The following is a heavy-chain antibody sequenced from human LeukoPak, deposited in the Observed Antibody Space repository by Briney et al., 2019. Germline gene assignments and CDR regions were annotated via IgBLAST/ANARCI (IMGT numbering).Heavy chain of an antibody. CDR1: GFTVSSNY. Sequence: GGSLRLSCAASGFTVSSNYMSWVRQAPGKGLEWVSVIYGGGNIYYADSVKGRFTISRDNSKNTLYLQMNSLRAEDTAVYYCARGAGYNYPYYFDYWGQGTLVTVSS. CDR3: ARGAGYNYPYYFDY. V-gene: IGHV3-53*01. J-gene: IGHJ4*02. CDR2: IYGGGNI. D-gene: IGHD5-24*01.